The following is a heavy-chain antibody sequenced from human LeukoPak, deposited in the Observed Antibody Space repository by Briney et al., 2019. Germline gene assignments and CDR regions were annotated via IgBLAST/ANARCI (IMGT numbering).Heavy chain of an antibody. CDR1: GDSIFSDYW. D-gene: IGHD3-9*01. CDR3: ARNPSYDILTGYSDYYGMDV. V-gene: IGHV4-4*02. CDR2: IYHSGTT. J-gene: IGHJ6*02. Sequence: PSGTLSLTCAVSGDSIFSDYWWSWVRQPPGKGREWIGEIYHSGTTNYNSSLKSRVTISVDKSKSQFSLKLSSVTAADTAVYYCARNPSYDILTGYSDYYGMDVWGQGTTVTVSS.